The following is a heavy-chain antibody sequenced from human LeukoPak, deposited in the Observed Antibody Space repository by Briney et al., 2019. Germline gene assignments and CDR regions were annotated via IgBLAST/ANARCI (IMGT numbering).Heavy chain of an antibody. J-gene: IGHJ4*02. V-gene: IGHV4-61*05. CDR3: AGQLGDRLLFDY. CDR2: IYYSGST. CDR1: GGSISSSSYY. Sequence: SETLSLTCTVSGGSISSSSYYWGWIRQPPGKGLEWIGYIYYSGSTHYNSSLKSRVTISLDTSRNQFSLKLSSVTAADTAVYYCAGQLGDRLLFDYWGQGTLVTVSS. D-gene: IGHD2-21*01.